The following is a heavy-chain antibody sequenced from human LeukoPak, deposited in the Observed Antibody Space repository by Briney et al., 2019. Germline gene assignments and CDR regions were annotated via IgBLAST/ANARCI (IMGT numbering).Heavy chain of an antibody. CDR1: GGSISSSSAY. CDR2: IYYSKNT. Sequence: SETLSLTCTISGGSISSSSAYWGWFRQPPGKGLEWIGSIYYSKNTYYNPSLRSRVTISADTSKNQFSLTLGSVSATDTAVYYCVSPRGFSYGYFDYWGQGTLVIVSS. J-gene: IGHJ4*02. D-gene: IGHD5-18*01. CDR3: VSPRGFSYGYFDY. V-gene: IGHV4-39*01.